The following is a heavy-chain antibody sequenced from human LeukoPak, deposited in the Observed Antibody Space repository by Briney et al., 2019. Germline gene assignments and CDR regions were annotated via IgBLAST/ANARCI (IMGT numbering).Heavy chain of an antibody. CDR2: IKEDGSEK. J-gene: IGHJ4*02. CDR1: GFTFSSYW. V-gene: IGHV3-7*03. CDR3: ARDHNYGSDY. D-gene: IGHD5-18*01. Sequence: GGSLRLSCTASGFTFSSYWMNWVRQAPGKGLEWVANIKEDGSEKYYVDSVKGRFTISRDSAKNSLYLRMNSLRVEDTAVYYCARDHNYGSDYWGQGTLVTVSS.